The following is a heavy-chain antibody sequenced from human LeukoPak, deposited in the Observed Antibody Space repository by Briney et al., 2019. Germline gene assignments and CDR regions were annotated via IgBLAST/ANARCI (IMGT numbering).Heavy chain of an antibody. V-gene: IGHV3-23*01. J-gene: IGHJ4*02. Sequence: GGSLRLSCAASGFTFTNNAMSWVRQAPGKGLEWVSATSTSGGSAYYADSVKGRFTISRDNSKNTLYLQMDSLRADDTAVYYCARYSGSYYYPPAWDLWGQGTLVTVSS. CDR3: ARYSGSYYYPPAWDL. D-gene: IGHD1-26*01. CDR1: GFTFTNNA. CDR2: TSTSGGSA.